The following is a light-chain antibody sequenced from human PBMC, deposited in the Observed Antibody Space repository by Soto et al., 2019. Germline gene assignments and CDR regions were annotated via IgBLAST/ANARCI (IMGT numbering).Light chain of an antibody. CDR2: GAS. CDR1: QSVRSDY. J-gene: IGKJ5*01. CDR3: QQYGSSPIT. V-gene: IGKV3-20*01. Sequence: EIVLTQSPGTLSLSPGERATLSCRASQSVRSDYLAWYQQKPGQAPRLLMYGASSRATGIPDRLSGSGSGTDFTLTISRLEPEDSAVYYCQQYGSSPITFGQGTRLEIK.